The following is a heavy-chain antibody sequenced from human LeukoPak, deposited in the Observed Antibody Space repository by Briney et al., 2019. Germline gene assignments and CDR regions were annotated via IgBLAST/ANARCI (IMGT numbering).Heavy chain of an antibody. V-gene: IGHV3-48*04. Sequence: GGSLRLSCAASGFTFSSYSMNWVRQAPGKGLEWVSYISSSSSTIYYADSVKGRFTISRDNARNSLYLQLNSLRAEDTAVYYCARMTGGLWDYWGQGTLVTVSS. CDR2: ISSSSSTI. J-gene: IGHJ4*02. CDR1: GFTFSSYS. D-gene: IGHD2-15*01. CDR3: ARMTGGLWDY.